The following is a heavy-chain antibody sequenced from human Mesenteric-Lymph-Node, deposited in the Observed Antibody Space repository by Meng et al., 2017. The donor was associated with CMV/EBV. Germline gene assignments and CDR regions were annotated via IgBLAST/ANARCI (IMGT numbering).Heavy chain of an antibody. CDR2: INTDGSTT. D-gene: IGHD1-26*01. V-gene: IGHV3-74*01. J-gene: IGHJ3*02. CDR1: GFTISSYW. CDR3: AKVLGGSYDFDALDI. Sequence: GESLKISCTASGFTISSYWIHWVRQPPGKGLVWVSRINTDGSTTNYADSVKGRITISRDNAKNSLYLQMNSLRPEDTALYFCAKVLGGSYDFDALDIWGQGTMVTVSS.